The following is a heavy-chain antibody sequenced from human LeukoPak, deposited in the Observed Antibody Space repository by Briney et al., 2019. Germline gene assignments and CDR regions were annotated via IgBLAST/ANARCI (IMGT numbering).Heavy chain of an antibody. J-gene: IGHJ4*02. Sequence: PGGSLRLSCAASGFTFSSYDMHWVRQATGKGLEWVSAIGTAGDTYYPGSVKGRFTISRENAKNSLYLQTNSLRAEDTAVYYCARAGGSTVSHSDYWGQGTLVTVSS. V-gene: IGHV3-13*01. CDR3: ARAGGSTVSHSDY. CDR1: GFTFSSYD. CDR2: IGTAGDT. D-gene: IGHD4-17*01.